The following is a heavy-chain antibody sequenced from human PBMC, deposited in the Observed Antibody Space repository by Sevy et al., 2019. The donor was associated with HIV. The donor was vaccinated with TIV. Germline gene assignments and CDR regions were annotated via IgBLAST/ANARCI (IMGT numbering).Heavy chain of an antibody. Sequence: GGSLRLSCAAFGFTVSSNAMAWVRQAPGKGLEWVSGLSAGGGFTYYADSVKDRFTISRDNSKNTLHLQMSSLGAEDTAVYYCATWGIVGRRVFDNWGQGTLVTVSS. V-gene: IGHV3-23*01. J-gene: IGHJ4*02. CDR2: LSAGGGFT. D-gene: IGHD6-6*01. CDR1: GFTVSSNA. CDR3: ATWGIVGRRVFDN.